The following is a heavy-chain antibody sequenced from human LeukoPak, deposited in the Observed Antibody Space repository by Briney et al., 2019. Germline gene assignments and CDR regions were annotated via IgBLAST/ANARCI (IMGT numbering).Heavy chain of an antibody. CDR1: GGSISSYY. Sequence: KASETLSLTCTVSGGSISSYYWSWIRQPPGKGLEWIGYIYYSGSTNYNPSLKSRVTISVDTSKNQFSLKLSSVTAADTAVYYCARKGYCSSTGSYGDPSNTGGKG. V-gene: IGHV4-59*01. CDR3: ARKGYCSSTGSYGDPSNT. J-gene: IGHJ6*03. CDR2: IYYSGST. D-gene: IGHD2-2*01.